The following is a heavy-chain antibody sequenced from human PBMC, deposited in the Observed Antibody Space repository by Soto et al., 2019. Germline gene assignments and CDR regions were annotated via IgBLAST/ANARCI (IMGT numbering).Heavy chain of an antibody. J-gene: IGHJ6*03. V-gene: IGHV4-59*01. CDR3: ARGPVATTFYYMDV. D-gene: IGHD5-12*01. Sequence: QVQLQESGPGLVKPSETLSLTCTVSGGSISSYYWSWIRQPPGKGLEWIGYIYYSGSTNYNPSLKSRVTISVDTSKNQFSLKLSSVTAADTAVYYCARGPVATTFYYMDVWGKGTTVTVSS. CDR1: GGSISSYY. CDR2: IYYSGST.